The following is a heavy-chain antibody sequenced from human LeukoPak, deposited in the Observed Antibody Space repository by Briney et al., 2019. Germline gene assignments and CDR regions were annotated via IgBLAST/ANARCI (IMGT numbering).Heavy chain of an antibody. Sequence: PSETLSLTCTVSGGSISSYYRSWIRQPAGKGLEWIGRIYTSGSTNYNPSLKSRVTMSVDTSKNQFSLKLSSVTAADTAVYYWARDSRRDRGYYPGSYYYSGMDVWAKGPRSPSP. V-gene: IGHV4-4*07. D-gene: IGHD3-22*01. CDR2: IYTSGST. CDR3: ARDSRRDRGYYPGSYYYSGMDV. CDR1: GGSISSYY. J-gene: IGHJ6*02.